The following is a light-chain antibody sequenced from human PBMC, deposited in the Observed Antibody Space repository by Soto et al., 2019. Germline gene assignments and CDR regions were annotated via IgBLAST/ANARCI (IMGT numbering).Light chain of an antibody. J-gene: IGLJ1*01. V-gene: IGLV2-14*01. Sequence: QSVLTQPASVSGFPGQSITISCTGTSSDVGGYNFVSWYQQHPGKAPKLMIYEVSNRPSGVSNRFSGSKSGNTASLTISGLQDEDEADYYCTSYTSSSTLDVFGTGTKLTVL. CDR3: TSYTSSSTLDV. CDR1: SSDVGGYNF. CDR2: EVS.